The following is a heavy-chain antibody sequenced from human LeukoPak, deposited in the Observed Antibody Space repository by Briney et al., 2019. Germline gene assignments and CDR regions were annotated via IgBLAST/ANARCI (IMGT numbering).Heavy chain of an antibody. CDR1: GDSISSYY. V-gene: IGHV4-59*12. J-gene: IGHJ5*02. CDR3: SRSTMVNTATGWFHP. Sequence: SESLSLTCTVSGDSISSYYWGWVRQPPGKGLEWIGYINNSGSTTYNPSRKRRDTTSVATSKLHMRLKLSSVTAADTAMYYWSRSTMVNTATGWFHPWGQGT. CDR2: INNSGST. D-gene: IGHD4/OR15-4a*01.